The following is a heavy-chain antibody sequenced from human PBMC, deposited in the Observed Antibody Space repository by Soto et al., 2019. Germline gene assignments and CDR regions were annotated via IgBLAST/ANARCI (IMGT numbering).Heavy chain of an antibody. Sequence: GASVKVSCKASGYTFTNYAIHWVRQAPVRMLEWMGCTNAGNGNTKYSQKFQGRVTITRDTSESTAYMELSSLRSEDTAVYYCARERGYSDYDHFEYWGKGTRVTVSS. CDR2: TNAGNGNT. V-gene: IGHV1-3*01. CDR1: GYTFTNYA. CDR3: ARERGYSDYDHFEY. D-gene: IGHD5-12*01. J-gene: IGHJ4*02.